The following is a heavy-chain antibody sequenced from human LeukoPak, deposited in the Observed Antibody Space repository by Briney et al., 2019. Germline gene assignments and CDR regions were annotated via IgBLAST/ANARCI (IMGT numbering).Heavy chain of an antibody. V-gene: IGHV4-39*01. Sequence: SETLSLSCTVSGGSISSSSYYSGWIRQPPGKGLEWIGSIYYSGSTYYNPSLKSRVTISVDTSKNQFSLKLSSVTAADTAVYYCANTMVRGVPFDYWGQGTLVTVSS. CDR2: IYYSGST. CDR3: ANTMVRGVPFDY. CDR1: GGSISSSSYY. J-gene: IGHJ4*02. D-gene: IGHD3-10*01.